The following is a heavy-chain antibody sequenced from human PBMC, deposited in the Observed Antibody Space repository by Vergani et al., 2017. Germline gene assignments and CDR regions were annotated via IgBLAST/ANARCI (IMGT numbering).Heavy chain of an antibody. CDR3: ARLLAVAGWYYYYGMDV. V-gene: IGHV3-74*01. D-gene: IGHD6-19*01. Sequence: EVQLVESGGGLVQPGGSLRLSCAASGFTFSSYWMHWVRQAPGKGLVWVSRINSDGSSTSYADSVKGRFTISRDNAKNTLYLQMNSLRAEDTAVYYCARLLAVAGWYYYYGMDVGGQGTTVTVSS. CDR2: INSDGSST. J-gene: IGHJ6*02. CDR1: GFTFSSYW.